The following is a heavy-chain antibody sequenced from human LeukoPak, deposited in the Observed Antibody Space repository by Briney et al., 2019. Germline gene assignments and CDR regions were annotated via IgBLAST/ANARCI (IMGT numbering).Heavy chain of an antibody. Sequence: SVKVSCKASGGTFSSYAISWVRQAPGQGLEWMGGIIPIFGTANYAQKFQGRATITADESTSTAYMELSSLRSEDTAVYYCARDGYYGSGSYPFDYWGQGTLVTVSS. CDR2: IIPIFGTA. D-gene: IGHD3-10*01. J-gene: IGHJ4*02. V-gene: IGHV1-69*01. CDR1: GGTFSSYA. CDR3: ARDGYYGSGSYPFDY.